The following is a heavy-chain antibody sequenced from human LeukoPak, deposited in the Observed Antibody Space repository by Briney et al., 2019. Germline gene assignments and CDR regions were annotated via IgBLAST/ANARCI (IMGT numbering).Heavy chain of an antibody. J-gene: IGHJ3*02. V-gene: IGHV4-30-2*01. CDR2: IYHSGST. CDR1: GGSISSGGYS. D-gene: IGHD6-13*01. Sequence: TLSLTCAVSGGSISSGGYSWSWIRQPPGKGLEWIGYIYHSGSTYYNPSLKSRVTISVDRSKNQFSLKLSSVTAADTAVYYCARGDSSWYPDAFDIWGQGTMVTVSS. CDR3: ARGDSSWYPDAFDI.